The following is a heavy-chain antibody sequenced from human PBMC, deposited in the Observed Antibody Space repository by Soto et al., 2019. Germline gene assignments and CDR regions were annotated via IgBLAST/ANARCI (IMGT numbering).Heavy chain of an antibody. CDR2: INPSGGST. D-gene: IGHD3-3*01. J-gene: IGHJ4*02. CDR3: ARVPNYNFWSGYFGY. V-gene: IGHV1-46*03. CDR1: GYTFTSYY. Sequence: QVRLVQSGGGVKKPGASVKVSCKASGYTFTSYYMHWVRQAPGQGLEWMGIINPSGGSTSYAQKFQGRVTMTRDTSTSTVYMELSSLRSEDTAVYYCARVPNYNFWSGYFGYWRQGTLVTVSS.